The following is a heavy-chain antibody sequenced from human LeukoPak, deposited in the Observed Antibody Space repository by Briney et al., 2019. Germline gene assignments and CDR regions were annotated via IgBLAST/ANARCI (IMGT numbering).Heavy chain of an antibody. Sequence: GGALRLSCAASGFTFNSYAMSWVRQAPGKGLEWVSVIYNFGSTFYADSVKGRFTISRDSSKNALFLQMNSLRAEDTAVYYCVNSVMVRGVIRPYWGQGTLVTVSS. CDR2: IYNFGST. D-gene: IGHD3-10*01. CDR1: GFTFNSYA. V-gene: IGHV3-66*01. J-gene: IGHJ1*01. CDR3: VNSVMVRGVIRPY.